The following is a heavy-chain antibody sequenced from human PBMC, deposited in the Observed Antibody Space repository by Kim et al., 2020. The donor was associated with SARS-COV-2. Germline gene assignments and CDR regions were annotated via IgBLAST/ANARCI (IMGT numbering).Heavy chain of an antibody. CDR2: IYHSGST. D-gene: IGHD3-10*01. Sequence: SETLSLTCAVSGGSISSSNWWSWVRQPPGKGLEWIGEIYHSGSTNYNPSLKSRVTISVDKSKNQFSLKLSSVTAADTAVYYCARDPMVRRTYGMDVWGQGTTVTVSS. J-gene: IGHJ6*02. CDR1: GGSISSSNW. V-gene: IGHV4-4*02. CDR3: ARDPMVRRTYGMDV.